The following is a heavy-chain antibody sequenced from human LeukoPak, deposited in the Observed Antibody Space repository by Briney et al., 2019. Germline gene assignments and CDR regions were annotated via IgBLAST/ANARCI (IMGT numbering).Heavy chain of an antibody. CDR2: IRKKGYGETT. Sequence: GGSLRLSCIASGFTFGDDAWSWFRQAPGKGLEFIAFIRKKGYGETTDYAASVRGRFTVSRDDAISVAYLQMNSLQTEDTALYYCSRGLHGYGDSNYYFDQWGRGTLVIVST. J-gene: IGHJ4*02. D-gene: IGHD4-17*01. CDR3: SRGLHGYGDSNYYFDQ. CDR1: GFTFGDDA. V-gene: IGHV3-49*03.